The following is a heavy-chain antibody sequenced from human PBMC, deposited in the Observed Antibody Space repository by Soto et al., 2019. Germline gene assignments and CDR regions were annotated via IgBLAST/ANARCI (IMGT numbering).Heavy chain of an antibody. J-gene: IGHJ4*01. CDR2: VYHNGIM. CDR3: AALWFGELAFNY. D-gene: IGHD3-10*01. V-gene: IGHV4-38-2*02. CDR1: GYSIRSGYY. Sequence: LRLTCSVSGYSIRSGYYLGWVRQAPGKGLEWLGSVYHNGIMFHNPSFQSRVTISVDTSKNQFSLNLRSVTAADTAVYYCAALWFGELAFNYWGHGILVTVSS.